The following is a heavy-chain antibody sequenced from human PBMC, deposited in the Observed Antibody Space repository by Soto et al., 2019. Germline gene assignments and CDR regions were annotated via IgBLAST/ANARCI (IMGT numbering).Heavy chain of an antibody. Sequence: QVQLVESGGGVVQPGRSLRLSCAASGFTFSSYGMHWVRQAPGKGLEWVAVIWYDGSNKYYADSVKGRFTISRDKSKNTLYLQMNSLRAEDTAVYYCARGRSVGDYEGFHYFDYWGQGTLVTVSS. V-gene: IGHV3-33*01. CDR1: GFTFSSYG. J-gene: IGHJ4*02. CDR2: IWYDGSNK. CDR3: ARGRSVGDYEGFHYFDY. D-gene: IGHD4-17*01.